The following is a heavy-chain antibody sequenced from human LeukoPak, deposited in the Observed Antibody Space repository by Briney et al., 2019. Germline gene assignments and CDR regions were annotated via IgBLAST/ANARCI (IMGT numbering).Heavy chain of an antibody. CDR1: GGSISSYY. CDR2: IYYSGST. Sequence: PSETLSLTCTVSGGSISSYYWSWIRQPPGKGLEWIGYIYYSGSTNYNPPLKSRVTISVDTSKNQFSLKLSSVTAADTAVYYCARLNMRASSCFDYWGQGTLVTVSS. J-gene: IGHJ4*02. V-gene: IGHV4-59*08. D-gene: IGHD6-13*01. CDR3: ARLNMRASSCFDY.